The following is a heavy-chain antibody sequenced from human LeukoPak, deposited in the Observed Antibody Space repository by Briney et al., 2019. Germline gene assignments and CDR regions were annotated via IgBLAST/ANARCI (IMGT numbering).Heavy chain of an antibody. CDR3: ARTKEMATISYFDS. CDR2: IDSSGSTI. V-gene: IGHV3-48*03. Sequence: GGSLRLSCAASGFTFSSYEMNWVRQAPGKGLEWVSYIDSSGSTIHYADSVKGRFTIYRDNAKNSLYLQMNSLRAEDTAVYYCARTKEMATISYFDSWGQGTLVTVSS. D-gene: IGHD5-24*01. CDR1: GFTFSSYE. J-gene: IGHJ4*02.